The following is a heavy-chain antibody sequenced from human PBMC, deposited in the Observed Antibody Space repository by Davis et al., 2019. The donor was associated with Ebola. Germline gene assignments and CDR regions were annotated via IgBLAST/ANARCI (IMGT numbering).Heavy chain of an antibody. CDR3: ARFIVGPTNWYDP. CDR1: GGSISSYY. V-gene: IGHV4-59*01. D-gene: IGHD1-26*01. J-gene: IGHJ5*02. CDR2: IQYSGTT. Sequence: SETLSLTCTVSGGSISSYYWSWLRQPPGKQLEWIGNIQYSGTTYYNPSLKSRVTILVDTSKSQFSLKLTSVTAADTAVYYCARFIVGPTNWYDPWGQGTLVTVSS.